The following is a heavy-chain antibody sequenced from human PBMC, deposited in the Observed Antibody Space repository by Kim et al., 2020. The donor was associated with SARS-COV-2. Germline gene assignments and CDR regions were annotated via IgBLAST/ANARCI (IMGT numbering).Heavy chain of an antibody. CDR3: APRGYSGSYGNYYYGMDV. D-gene: IGHD1-26*01. Sequence: KGRFTISRDNSKNTMYLQMNSLRAEDTAVYYCAPRGYSGSYGNYYYGMDVWGQGTTVTVSS. V-gene: IGHV3-23*01. J-gene: IGHJ6*02.